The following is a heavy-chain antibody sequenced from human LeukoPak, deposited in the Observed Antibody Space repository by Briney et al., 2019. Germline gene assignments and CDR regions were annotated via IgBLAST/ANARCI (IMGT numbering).Heavy chain of an antibody. CDR2: IYYSGNT. J-gene: IGHJ3*02. V-gene: IGHV4-39*07. D-gene: IGHD3-22*01. CDR3: ARVYGITMIVVFISDAFDI. Sequence: PSETLSLTCTVSGGSISSSSYYWGWIRRPPGKGLEWIGSIYYSGNTYYNPSLKSRVTISVDTSKNQFSLKLSSVTAADTAVYYCARVYGITMIVVFISDAFDIWGQGTMVTVSS. CDR1: GGSISSSSYY.